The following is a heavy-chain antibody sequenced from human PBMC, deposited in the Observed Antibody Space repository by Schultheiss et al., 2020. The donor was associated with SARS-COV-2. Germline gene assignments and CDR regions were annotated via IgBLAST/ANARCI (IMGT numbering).Heavy chain of an antibody. J-gene: IGHJ4*02. D-gene: IGHD6-6*01. CDR2: ISGSGGST. CDR1: GFTFSSYA. Sequence: GGSLRLSCAASGFTFSSYAMSWVRQAPGKGLEWVSAISGSGGSTYYADSVKGRFTISRDNSKNTLYLQMNSLRAEDTAVYYCAKESWSSSSFFTGIRRKYYFDYWGQGTLVTVSS. V-gene: IGHV3-23*01. CDR3: AKESWSSSSFFTGIRRKYYFDY.